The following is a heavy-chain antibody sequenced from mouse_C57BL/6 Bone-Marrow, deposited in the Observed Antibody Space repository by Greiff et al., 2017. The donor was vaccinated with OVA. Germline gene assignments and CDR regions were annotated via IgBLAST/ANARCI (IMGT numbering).Heavy chain of an antibody. V-gene: IGHV5-6*01. Sequence: EVQGVESGGDLVKPGGSLKLSCAASGFTFSSYGMSWVRQTLDKRLEWVATISSGGSYTYYPDSVKGRFTISRDNAKNTLYLQMSSLKSEDTAMYYCARHAYDYDDAYWGQGTLVTVSA. CDR2: ISSGGSYT. CDR1: GFTFSSYG. J-gene: IGHJ3*01. CDR3: ARHAYDYDDAY. D-gene: IGHD2-4*01.